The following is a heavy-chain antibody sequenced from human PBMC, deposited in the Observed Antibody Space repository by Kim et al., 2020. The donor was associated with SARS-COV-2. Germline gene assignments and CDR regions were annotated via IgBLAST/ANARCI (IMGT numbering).Heavy chain of an antibody. V-gene: IGHV3-7*03. CDR1: GFTFSSYW. CDR3: ARVRFWGIAARQPDY. D-gene: IGHD6-6*01. Sequence: GGSLRLSCAASGFTFSSYWMSWVRQAPGKGLEWVANIKQDGSEKYYVDSVKGRFTISRDNAKNSLYLQMNSLRAEDTAVYYCARVRFWGIAARQPDYWGQGTLVTVSS. CDR2: IKQDGSEK. J-gene: IGHJ4*02.